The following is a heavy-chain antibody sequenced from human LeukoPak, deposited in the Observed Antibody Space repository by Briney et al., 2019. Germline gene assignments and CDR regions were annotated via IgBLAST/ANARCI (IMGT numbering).Heavy chain of an antibody. CDR2: IIPIFGTA. Sequence: GASVKVSCTASGGTFSNSTISWVRQAPGQGLEWMGCIIPIFGTADYAQKFQGRVTIIADDFTSTAYMELSSLTSEDTAVYYCARDVASRLAVGGTNLGYWGQGTLVTVSS. D-gene: IGHD6-19*01. CDR3: ARDVASRLAVGGTNLGY. J-gene: IGHJ4*02. V-gene: IGHV1-69*13. CDR1: GGTFSNST.